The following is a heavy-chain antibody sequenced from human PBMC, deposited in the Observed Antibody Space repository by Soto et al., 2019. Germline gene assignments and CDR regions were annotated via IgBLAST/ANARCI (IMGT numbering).Heavy chain of an antibody. V-gene: IGHV5-51*01. J-gene: IGHJ4*02. Sequence: GESLKISCQGSGYSFTRYWIGWVRKMPGKGLEWMGIIYPGDSDTRYSPSFQGQVTISADKSISTAYLQWSSLKASDTAMYYCASLKSDHRSYVDYWGQGTLVTVSS. CDR3: ASLKSDHRSYVDY. CDR1: GYSFTRYW. CDR2: IYPGDSDT.